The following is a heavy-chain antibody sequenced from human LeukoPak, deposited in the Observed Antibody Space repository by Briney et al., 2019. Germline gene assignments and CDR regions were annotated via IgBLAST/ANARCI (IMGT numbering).Heavy chain of an antibody. CDR1: GYTFTSYY. CDR3: ARGEGSSWGPGYFDY. J-gene: IGHJ4*02. D-gene: IGHD6-13*01. Sequence: ASVKVSCKASGYTFTSYYMHWVRQAPGQGLEWMGIINPSGGSTSYAQKFRGRVTMTRDTSTSTVYMELSSLRSEDTAVYYCARGEGSSWGPGYFDYWGQGTLVTVSS. V-gene: IGHV1-46*03. CDR2: INPSGGST.